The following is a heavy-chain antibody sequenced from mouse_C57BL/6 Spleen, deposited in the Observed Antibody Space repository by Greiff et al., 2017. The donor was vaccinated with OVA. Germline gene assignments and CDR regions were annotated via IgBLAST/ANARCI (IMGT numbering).Heavy chain of an antibody. J-gene: IGHJ1*03. CDR1: GYTFTSYT. CDR2: INPSSGYT. Sequence: QVQLQQSGAELARPGASVKMSCKASGYTFTSYTMHWVKQRPGQGLEWIGYINPSSGYTKYNQKFKDKATLTADKSSSTAYMQLSSLTSVDSAVYYCARRDYGSSEGYFDVWGTGTTVTVSS. D-gene: IGHD1-1*01. V-gene: IGHV1-4*01. CDR3: ARRDYGSSEGYFDV.